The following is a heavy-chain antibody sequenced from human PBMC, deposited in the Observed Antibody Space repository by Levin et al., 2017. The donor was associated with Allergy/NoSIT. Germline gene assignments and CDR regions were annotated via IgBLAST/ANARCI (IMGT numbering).Heavy chain of an antibody. D-gene: IGHD3-16*01. Sequence: GGSLRLSCAASGFTFSSYAMSWVRQAPGKGLEWVSSISGSGGNTYYADSVKGRFTISRDNSKNTLYLQMNSLRAEDTAVYYCAKDRLYWYFDLWGRGTLVTVSS. V-gene: IGHV3-23*01. CDR1: GFTFSSYA. J-gene: IGHJ2*01. CDR2: ISGSGGNT. CDR3: AKDRLYWYFDL.